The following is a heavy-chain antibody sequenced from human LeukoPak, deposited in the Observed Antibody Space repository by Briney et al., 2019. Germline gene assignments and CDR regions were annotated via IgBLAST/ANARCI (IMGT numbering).Heavy chain of an antibody. CDR2: ISGSGGDT. J-gene: IGHJ1*01. Sequence: PGGSLRLSCAASGFTFSTYAMSWVRQAPGKGLEWVSAISGSGGDTYYADSVKGRFTISRDNSKNTLYLQMNSLRAEDTAVYYCARDEMVRGVILLEWYFEHWGQGTLVTVSS. CDR3: ARDEMVRGVILLEWYFEH. V-gene: IGHV3-23*01. D-gene: IGHD3-10*01. CDR1: GFTFSTYA.